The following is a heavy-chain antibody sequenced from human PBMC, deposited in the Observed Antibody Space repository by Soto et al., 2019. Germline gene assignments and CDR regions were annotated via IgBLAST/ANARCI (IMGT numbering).Heavy chain of an antibody. CDR2: ITGSGDLT. D-gene: IGHD3-10*01. V-gene: IGHV3-23*01. Sequence: EVQLLESGGGLVQPGESLRLSCAASGFPFSSFAMSWVRQAPGKGLEWVSTITGSGDLTYYADSVKGRFTISRDNSKNTLYRQMNSLRAEDTAVYSCAKDHHMARGVFDYWGQGTLVTVSS. CDR1: GFPFSSFA. CDR3: AKDHHMARGVFDY. J-gene: IGHJ4*02.